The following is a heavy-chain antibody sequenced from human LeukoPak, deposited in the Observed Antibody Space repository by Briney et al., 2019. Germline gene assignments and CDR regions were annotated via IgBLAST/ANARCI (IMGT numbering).Heavy chain of an antibody. CDR1: GGSISSYY. J-gene: IGHJ4*02. CDR2: IYYSGST. CDR3: ARHKLPRYYFDY. V-gene: IGHV4-39*01. Sequence: PSETLSLTCTVSGGSISSYYWSWIRQPPGKGLEWIGSIYYSGSTYYNPSLKSRVTISVDTSKNQFSLKLSSVTAADTAVYYCARHKLPRYYFDYWGQGTLVTVSS.